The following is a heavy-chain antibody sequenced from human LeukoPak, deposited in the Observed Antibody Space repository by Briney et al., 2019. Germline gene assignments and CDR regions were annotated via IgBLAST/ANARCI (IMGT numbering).Heavy chain of an antibody. Sequence: ASVKVSCKASGYTFTSYDINWVRQATGQGLEWMGWINPNSGGTNYAQKFQGRVTMSRDTSISTAYMELSRLRSDDTAVYYCARDSGQWLVQDFDYWGQGTLVTVSS. CDR2: INPNSGGT. D-gene: IGHD6-19*01. J-gene: IGHJ4*02. CDR3: ARDSGQWLVQDFDY. CDR1: GYTFTSYD. V-gene: IGHV1-2*02.